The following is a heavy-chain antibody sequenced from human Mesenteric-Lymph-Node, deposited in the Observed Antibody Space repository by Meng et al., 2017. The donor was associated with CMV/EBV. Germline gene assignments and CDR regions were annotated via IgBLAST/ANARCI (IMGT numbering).Heavy chain of an antibody. CDR3: TGDSVSNPNLDY. CDR1: GFNVRDKY. V-gene: IGHV3-66*01. J-gene: IGHJ4*02. Sequence: EGHLVESGGGLVQPGGSLRLSCAASGFNVRDKYMSWVRQAPGKGLEWVCIIYRGDNTYYIDSVKDRFTVSRDNSKNTMYLQMNSLRVEDTAVYYCTGDSVSNPNLDYWGQGTLVTVFS. CDR2: IYRGDNT. D-gene: IGHD3-10*01.